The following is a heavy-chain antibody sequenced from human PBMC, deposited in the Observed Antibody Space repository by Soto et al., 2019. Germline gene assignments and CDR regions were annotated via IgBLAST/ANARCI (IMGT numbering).Heavy chain of an antibody. D-gene: IGHD5-12*01. CDR1: GFTLSSYA. CDR2: ISYDGTIE. CDR3: ASGRGYTSFKDYYYYPMDV. Sequence: GGSLRLSVLASGFTLSSYAMHSVLHAPFDVLDWVALISYDGTIEYYADSVKGRVTISRDNSKNTLYLQMNSLRAEDTAVYYCASGRGYTSFKDYYYYPMDVWGQGTTVTASS. J-gene: IGHJ6*02. V-gene: IGHV3-30-3*01.